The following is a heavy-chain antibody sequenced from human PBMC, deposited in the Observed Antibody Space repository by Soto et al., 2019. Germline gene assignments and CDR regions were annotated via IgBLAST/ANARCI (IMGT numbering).Heavy chain of an antibody. CDR3: ARDKITGLFDY. J-gene: IGHJ4*02. CDR2: INHSGST. V-gene: IGHV4-34*01. CDR1: GGNCSGYY. D-gene: IGHD2-8*02. Sequence: SQTMCVTCAVEGGNCSGYYWSWIRQPPGTGLEWIGEINHSGSTNYNPSLKSRVTISVDTSKNQFSLKLTSVTAADTAVYYCARDKITGLFDYWGQGTLVTVSS.